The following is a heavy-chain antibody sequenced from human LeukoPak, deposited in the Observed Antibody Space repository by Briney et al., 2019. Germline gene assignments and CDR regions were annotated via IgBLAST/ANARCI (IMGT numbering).Heavy chain of an antibody. CDR3: AREGGGSSSGYDFDY. CDR2: ISSSSSYI. Sequence: PGGSLRLSCAASGFTFSSYSMNWVRQAPGKGLEWVSSISSSSSYIYYADSVKGRFTTSRDNAKNSLYLQMNSLRAEDTAVYYCAREGGGSSSGYDFDYWGQGTLVTVSS. CDR1: GFTFSSYS. D-gene: IGHD3-22*01. V-gene: IGHV3-21*01. J-gene: IGHJ4*02.